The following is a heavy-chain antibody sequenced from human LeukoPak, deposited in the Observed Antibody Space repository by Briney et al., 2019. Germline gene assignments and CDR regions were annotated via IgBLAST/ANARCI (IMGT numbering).Heavy chain of an antibody. D-gene: IGHD1-20*01. CDR1: GGSISSGGYY. CDR2: IYYSGST. Sequence: TSQTLSLTCTVSGGSISSGGYYWSWIRQHPGKGLEWIGYIYYSGSTYYNPSLKSRVTISVDTSKNQFSLKLSSVTAADTAVYYCATPAPITTPTQFDYWGQGTLVTVSS. V-gene: IGHV4-31*03. CDR3: ATPAPITTPTQFDY. J-gene: IGHJ4*02.